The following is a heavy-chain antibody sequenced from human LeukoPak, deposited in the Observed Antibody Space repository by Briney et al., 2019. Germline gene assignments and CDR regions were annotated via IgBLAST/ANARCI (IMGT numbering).Heavy chain of an antibody. Sequence: SETLSLTCTVSGGSISSYYWSWIRQPAGKGLEWIGRIYTSGSTNYNPSLESRVTMSVDTSKNQFSLKLSSVTAADTAVYYCARGIVVVPAAVDNWFDPWGQGTLVTVSS. CDR3: ARGIVVVPAAVDNWFDP. V-gene: IGHV4-4*07. J-gene: IGHJ5*02. CDR2: IYTSGST. CDR1: GGSISSYY. D-gene: IGHD2-2*01.